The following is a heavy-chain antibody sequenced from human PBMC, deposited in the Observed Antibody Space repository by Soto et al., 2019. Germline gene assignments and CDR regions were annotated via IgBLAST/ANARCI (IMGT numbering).Heavy chain of an antibody. J-gene: IGHJ4*02. D-gene: IGHD6-13*01. V-gene: IGHV4-39*01. CDR1: GGSISSSSYY. CDR3: ARGSTGYSSSWYTY. CDR2: IYYSGST. Sequence: PSETLSLICTVSGGSISSSSYYWGWIRQPPGKGLEWIGSIYYSGSTYYNPSLKSRVTISVDTSKNQFSLKLSSVTAADTAVYYCARGSTGYSSSWYTYWGQGTLVTVSS.